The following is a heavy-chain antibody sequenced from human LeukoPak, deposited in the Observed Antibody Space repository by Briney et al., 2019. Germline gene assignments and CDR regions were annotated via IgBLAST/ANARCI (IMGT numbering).Heavy chain of an antibody. D-gene: IGHD6-19*01. CDR1: GFTFNSFW. V-gene: IGHV3-7*01. Sequence: GGSLRLPCAASGFTFNSFWMTWVRQAPGKGLQWVANINPDGSEKNYVDSVKGRFTISRDNTKNSLYVQMNNLRAEDAGVYFCASNSGWYDVTYRGQGILVTVSS. CDR3: ASNSGWYDVTY. J-gene: IGHJ4*02. CDR2: INPDGSEK.